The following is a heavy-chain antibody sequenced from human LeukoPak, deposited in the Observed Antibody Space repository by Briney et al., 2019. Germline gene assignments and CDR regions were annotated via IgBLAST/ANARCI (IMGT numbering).Heavy chain of an antibody. CDR2: IYYSGST. J-gene: IGHJ4*02. Sequence: SETLSLTCTVSGGSISSSSYYWGWIRQPPGKGLEWIGSIYYSGSTYYNPSLKSRVTISVDTSKNQFSLKLSSVTAADTAVYYCARQRYIVVVPAAMGVFDYWGQGTLVTVSS. V-gene: IGHV4-39*01. CDR3: ARQRYIVVVPAAMGVFDY. CDR1: GGSISSSSYY. D-gene: IGHD2-2*01.